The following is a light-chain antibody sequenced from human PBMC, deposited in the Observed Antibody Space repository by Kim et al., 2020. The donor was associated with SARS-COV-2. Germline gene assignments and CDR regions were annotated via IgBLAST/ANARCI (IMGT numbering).Light chain of an antibody. CDR3: QQYDRSPYT. CDR2: GTS. CDR1: QSVASNH. Sequence: WSPGERATLSCRASQSVASNHLAWFQQKPGQAPRLLIYGTSSRASGIPDRFSASESGTDFTLTISRLEPEDFAVYYCQQYDRSPYTFGQGTKLEI. V-gene: IGKV3-20*01. J-gene: IGKJ2*01.